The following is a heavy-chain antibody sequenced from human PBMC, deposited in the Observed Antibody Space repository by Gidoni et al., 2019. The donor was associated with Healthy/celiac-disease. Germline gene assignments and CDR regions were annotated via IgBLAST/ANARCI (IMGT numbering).Heavy chain of an antibody. CDR1: GGSISSYY. Sequence: VQLQESGPGLVKPSETLSRTCTVSGGSISSYYWSWIRQPPGKGLEWIGYIYYSGSTNYTPSLKIRVTISVDTSKNQCSLKLSSVTAADTAVYYCARGLRFYAFDIWGQGTMVTVSS. D-gene: IGHD3-3*01. CDR3: ARGLRFYAFDI. CDR2: IYYSGST. V-gene: IGHV4-59*01. J-gene: IGHJ3*02.